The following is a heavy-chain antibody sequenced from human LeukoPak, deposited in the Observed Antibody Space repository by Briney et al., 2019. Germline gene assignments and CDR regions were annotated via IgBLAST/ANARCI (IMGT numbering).Heavy chain of an antibody. CDR2: INPNSGGT. CDR1: GYTFTGYY. V-gene: IGHV1-2*02. CDR3: ARGNYDYIWGSYRYTGLRY. J-gene: IGHJ4*02. Sequence: GASVKVSCKASGYTFTGYYMHWVRQAPGQGLEWMGWINPNSGGTNYAQKFQGRVTMTRNTSISTAYMELSSLRSEDTAVYYCARGNYDYIWGSYRYTGLRYWGQGTLVTVSS. D-gene: IGHD3-16*02.